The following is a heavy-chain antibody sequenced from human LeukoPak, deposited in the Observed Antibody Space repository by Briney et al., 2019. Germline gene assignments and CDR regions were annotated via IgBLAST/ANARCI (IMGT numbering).Heavy chain of an antibody. CDR3: ARYDSMVRAFDY. D-gene: IGHD3-10*01. CDR1: GYTFTGYY. V-gene: IGHV1-2*02. Sequence: ASVKVSCKASGYTFTGYYMHWVRQAPGQGLEWMGWINPNSGGTNYAQKFQGRVTMTRDTSISTAYMELSRLRSDDTTVYYCARYDSMVRAFDYWGQGTLVTVSS. J-gene: IGHJ4*02. CDR2: INPNSGGT.